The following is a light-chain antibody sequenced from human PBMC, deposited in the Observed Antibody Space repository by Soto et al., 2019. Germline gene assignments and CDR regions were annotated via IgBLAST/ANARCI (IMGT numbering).Light chain of an antibody. CDR2: EVN. V-gene: IGLV2-8*01. J-gene: IGLJ1*01. CDR3: SSYAGRNTFV. CDR1: SSDVGFDNY. Sequence: QSALTQPPSASGSPGQSVTISCTGTSSDVGFDNYVSWYQQHPGKAPKLMIYEVNKRPSGVPYRFSGSKSGNTASLTVSGLQAEDEAEYHCSSYAGRNTFVFGTVTKLTVL.